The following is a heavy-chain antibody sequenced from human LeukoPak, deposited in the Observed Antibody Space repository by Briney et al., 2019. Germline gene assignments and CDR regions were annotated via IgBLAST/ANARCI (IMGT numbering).Heavy chain of an antibody. D-gene: IGHD3-16*01. CDR1: GFTFSDYY. CDR2: IKSDGSEK. J-gene: IGHJ4*02. V-gene: IGHV3-7*01. Sequence: GGSLRLSCAVSGFTFSDYYMSWIRQAPGKGLEWVANIKSDGSEKYYVDSVEGRFTISRDNTKNTVSLQMDSLRGEDTAVYYCVRALGSPTADHWGQGTLVTVSS. CDR3: VRALGSPTADH.